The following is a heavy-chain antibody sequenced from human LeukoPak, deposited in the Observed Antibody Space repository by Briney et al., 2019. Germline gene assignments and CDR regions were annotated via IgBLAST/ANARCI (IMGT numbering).Heavy chain of an antibody. Sequence: PGGSLRLSCAASGFTFSSYEMNWVRQAPGKGLEWVSYISSSGSTIYYADSVKGRFTISRDNAKNSLYLQMNSLRAEDTAVYYCARSSRVTPFDPWGQGTLVTVSS. V-gene: IGHV3-48*03. J-gene: IGHJ5*02. CDR3: ARSSRVTPFDP. CDR1: GFTFSSYE. CDR2: ISSSGSTI. D-gene: IGHD4-17*01.